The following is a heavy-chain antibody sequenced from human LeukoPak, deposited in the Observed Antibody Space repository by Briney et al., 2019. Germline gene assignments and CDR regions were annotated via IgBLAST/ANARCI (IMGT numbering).Heavy chain of an antibody. V-gene: IGHV4-34*01. D-gene: IGHD3-3*01. CDR3: ARGPRITIFGVVISGWFDP. CDR1: GGSFRGYH. Sequence: KPSETLSLTCAVYGGSFRGYHWSWMRHPPGNGLEWIGEINHSESTYYNPSLKSRVTISVDTSKNQFSLKLSSVTAADTAVYYCARGPRITIFGVVISGWFDPWGQGTLVTVSS. J-gene: IGHJ5*02. CDR2: INHSEST.